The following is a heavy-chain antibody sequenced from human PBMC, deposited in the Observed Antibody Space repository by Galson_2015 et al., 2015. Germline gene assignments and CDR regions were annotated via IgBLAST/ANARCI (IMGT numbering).Heavy chain of an antibody. CDR3: ARAPQPSYSNYYFDY. Sequence: NGNNKDYADSVKGRFTISRDNSKNTLSLQMNSLRVEDTAVYYCARAPQPSYSNYYFDYWGPGTLVTVSS. J-gene: IGHJ4*02. V-gene: IGHV3-30*01. CDR2: NGNNK. D-gene: IGHD4-11*01.